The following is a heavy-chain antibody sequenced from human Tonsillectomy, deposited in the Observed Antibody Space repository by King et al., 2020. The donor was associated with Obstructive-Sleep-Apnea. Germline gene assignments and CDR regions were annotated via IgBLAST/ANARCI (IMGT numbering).Heavy chain of an antibody. D-gene: IGHD2-2*01. CDR3: ARLRPGMPNSYGMDV. CDR2: INHSGST. J-gene: IGHJ6*02. CDR1: GGSFSGYY. V-gene: IGHV4-34*01. Sequence: VQLQQWGAGLLKPSETLSLTCAVYGGSFSGYYWSWIRQPPGKGLEWIGEINHSGSTNYNPSLKSRVTISLDTSKNQFSLKLSSVTAADTAVYYCARLRPGMPNSYGMDVWGQGTTVTVSS.